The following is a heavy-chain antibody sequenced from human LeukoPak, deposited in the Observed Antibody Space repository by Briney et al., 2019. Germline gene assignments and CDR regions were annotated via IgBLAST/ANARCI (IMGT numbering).Heavy chain of an antibody. D-gene: IGHD3-10*01. V-gene: IGHV4-61*02. CDR3: ARGLVRGVIPYYYYYYMDV. Sequence: SETLSLTCTVSGGSINGGNYYWTWLRQPAGKGLEWIGRISPSGSTNHNPSLKSRVTISVDTSKNQFSLKLSSVTAADTAVYYCARGLVRGVIPYYYYYYMDVWGKGTTVTISS. J-gene: IGHJ6*03. CDR1: GGSINGGNYY. CDR2: ISPSGST.